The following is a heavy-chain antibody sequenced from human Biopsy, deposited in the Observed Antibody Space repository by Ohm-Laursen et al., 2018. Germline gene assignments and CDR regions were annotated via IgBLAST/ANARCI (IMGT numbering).Heavy chain of an antibody. V-gene: IGHV3-9*01. D-gene: IGHD3-10*01. CDR3: VKDIRRYFYGMDV. J-gene: IGHJ6*02. CDR1: DFTFDDYA. Sequence: SLRLSCAASDFTFDDYAMSWVRQRPGKGLEWVSGITWNSGHIAYADSVKGRFTISRDNAKNVLWLQMNSLRVDDTAMYYCVKDIRRYFYGMDVWGQGTTVTV. CDR2: ITWNSGHI.